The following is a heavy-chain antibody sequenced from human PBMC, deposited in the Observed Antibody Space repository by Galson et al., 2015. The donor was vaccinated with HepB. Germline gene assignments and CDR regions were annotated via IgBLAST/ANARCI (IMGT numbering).Heavy chain of an antibody. CDR3: ARQELEPRPPYYYYMDV. J-gene: IGHJ6*03. CDR1: GFTFSSYA. V-gene: IGHV3-30-3*01. Sequence: SLRLSCAASGFTFSSYAMHWVRQAPGKGLEWVAVISYDGSNKYYADSVKGRITISRDNSKNTLYLQMNSLRAEDTAVYYCARQELEPRPPYYYYMDVWGKGTTVTVSS. CDR2: ISYDGSNK. D-gene: IGHD1-1*01.